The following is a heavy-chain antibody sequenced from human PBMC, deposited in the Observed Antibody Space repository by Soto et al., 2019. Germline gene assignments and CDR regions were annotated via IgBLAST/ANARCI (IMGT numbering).Heavy chain of an antibody. CDR1: GFTFSSYS. D-gene: IGHD1-1*01. V-gene: IGHV3-21*01. CDR2: ISSSSSYI. J-gene: IGHJ1*01. Sequence: EVQLVESGGGLVKPGGSLRLSCAASGFTFSSYSMNWVRQAPGKGLEWVSSISSSSSYIYYADSVKGRFTISRDNAKNSLYLQMNSLRAEDTAVYYCARDFHPLEPGPTITAGFQHWGQGTLVTVSS. CDR3: ARDFHPLEPGPTITAGFQH.